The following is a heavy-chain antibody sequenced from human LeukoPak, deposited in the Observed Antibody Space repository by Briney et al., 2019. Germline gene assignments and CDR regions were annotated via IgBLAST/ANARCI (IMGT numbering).Heavy chain of an antibody. Sequence: ASVKVSCKASGYTFTSYGISWVQQAPGQGLEWMGWISAYNGNTNYAQKFQGRVTITADESTSTAYMELSSLRSEDTAVYYCARMRDGYKKDGASWGQGTLVTVSS. CDR3: ARMRDGYKKDGAS. CDR2: ISAYNGNT. CDR1: GYTFTSYG. V-gene: IGHV1-18*01. J-gene: IGHJ4*02. D-gene: IGHD5-24*01.